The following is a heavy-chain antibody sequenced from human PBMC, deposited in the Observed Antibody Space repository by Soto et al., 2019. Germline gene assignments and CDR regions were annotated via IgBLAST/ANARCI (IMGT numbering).Heavy chain of an antibody. V-gene: IGHV3-23*01. D-gene: IGHD6-6*01. J-gene: IGHJ6*02. Sequence: PGGSLRLSCAASGFTFSGYAMSWVRQVPGKGLEWVSAISGSGGTTYYADSVKGRFTISRDNSKNTLYLQMNSLRAEDTAVYYCAKAPAPRQYYFYYGMDVWGQGTTVTVSS. CDR1: GFTFSGYA. CDR3: AKAPAPRQYYFYYGMDV. CDR2: ISGSGGTT.